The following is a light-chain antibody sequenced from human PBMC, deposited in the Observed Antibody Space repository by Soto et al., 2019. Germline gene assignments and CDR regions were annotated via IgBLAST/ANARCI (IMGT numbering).Light chain of an antibody. CDR3: QVWDTTSDQGV. Sequence: SYELTQPPSVSVAPGQTATVTCGGNNVGSKSVHWYQQKPGQAPVLVVYDDSDRPSGIPERFSGSNSGNTATLTISRVEAGDEADYYCQVWDTTSDQGVFGTRTKVTVL. CDR1: NVGSKS. CDR2: DDS. V-gene: IGLV3-21*02. J-gene: IGLJ1*01.